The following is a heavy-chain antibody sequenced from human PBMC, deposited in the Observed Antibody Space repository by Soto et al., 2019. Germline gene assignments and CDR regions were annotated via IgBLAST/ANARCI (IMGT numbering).Heavy chain of an antibody. CDR2: IKSDGSAT. V-gene: IGHV3-74*01. Sequence: GGSRRRPCAASEFPYSRDCVHGVRQIPGKGLVWVSHIKSDGSATSYADSVKGRFTISRDNAKNTLYLQMNSLRAEDTAVYYCARAAQFNYGGNSGFDHWGQGTLVTSPQ. CDR1: EFPYSRDC. CDR3: ARAAQFNYGGNSGFDH. J-gene: IGHJ4*02. D-gene: IGHD4-17*01.